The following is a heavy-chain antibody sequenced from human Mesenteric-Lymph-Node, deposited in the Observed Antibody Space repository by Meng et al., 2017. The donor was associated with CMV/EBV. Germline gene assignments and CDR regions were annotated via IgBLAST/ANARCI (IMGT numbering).Heavy chain of an antibody. CDR1: GGSISSYY. V-gene: IGHV4-59*12. J-gene: IGHJ5*02. Sequence: SETLSLTCTVSGGSISSYYWSWIRQPPGKGLEWIGYIFYSGSTNYNPSLKSQLTISVDKSKNQFSLKLSSVTAADTAVYYCARDEDEGPLAPWGQGTLVTVSS. CDR3: ARDEDEGPLAP. CDR2: IFYSGST.